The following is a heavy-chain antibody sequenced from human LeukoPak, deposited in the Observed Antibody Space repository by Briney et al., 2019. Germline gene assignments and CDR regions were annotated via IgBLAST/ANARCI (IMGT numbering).Heavy chain of an antibody. V-gene: IGHV3-11*01. Sequence: PGGSLRLSCAASGFTFSDYYMSWIRQAPGKGLEWVSYISSSGSTIYYADSVKGRFTISRDNAKNSLYLQMNSLRAEDTAVYYCAGVSTVRGVICWFDPWGQGTLVTVSS. CDR2: ISSSGSTI. CDR3: AGVSTVRGVICWFDP. J-gene: IGHJ5*02. D-gene: IGHD3-10*01. CDR1: GFTFSDYY.